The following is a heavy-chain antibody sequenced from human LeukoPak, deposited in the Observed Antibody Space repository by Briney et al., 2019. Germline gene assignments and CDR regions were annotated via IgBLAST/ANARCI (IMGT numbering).Heavy chain of an antibody. Sequence: GGSLRLSCAASGFTFSSYSMNWIRQAPGKGLEWVSSISSSSSYIYYADSVKGRFTISRDNAKNSLYLQMNSLRAEDTAVYYCARTYSSGWPVAFDIWGQGTMVTVSS. CDR1: GFTFSSYS. CDR3: ARTYSSGWPVAFDI. D-gene: IGHD6-19*01. V-gene: IGHV3-21*01. J-gene: IGHJ3*02. CDR2: ISSSSSYI.